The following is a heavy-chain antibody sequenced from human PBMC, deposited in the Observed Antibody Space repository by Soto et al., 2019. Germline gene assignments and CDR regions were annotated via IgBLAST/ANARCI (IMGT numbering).Heavy chain of an antibody. Sequence: SETLSLTCAVYGGSFSGYYWSWIRQPPGKGLEWIGEINHSGSTNYNPSLKSRVTISVDTSKNQFSLKLSSVTAADTAVYYCARGAVHTDAAYYFDYWGQGTLVTVSS. V-gene: IGHV4-34*01. D-gene: IGHD2-15*01. CDR3: ARGAVHTDAAYYFDY. J-gene: IGHJ4*02. CDR1: GGSFSGYY. CDR2: INHSGST.